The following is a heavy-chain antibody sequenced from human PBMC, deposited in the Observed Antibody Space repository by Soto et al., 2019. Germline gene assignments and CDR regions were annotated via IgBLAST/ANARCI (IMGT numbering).Heavy chain of an antibody. CDR2: IYHSGRT. D-gene: IGHD1-26*01. CDR1: GGDISSGGYS. J-gene: IGHJ4*02. CDR3: AAGGGLTRYY. Sequence: QLQLQESGSGLVKPSQTLSLTGAVSGGDISSGGYSWSWIRQTPGKGLESIGHIYHSGRTYYNPYRMILVTTSVARSKPQFYVKLSSVTAADTAVDYCAAGGGLTRYYCGQVVLVTFSS. V-gene: IGHV4-30-2*01.